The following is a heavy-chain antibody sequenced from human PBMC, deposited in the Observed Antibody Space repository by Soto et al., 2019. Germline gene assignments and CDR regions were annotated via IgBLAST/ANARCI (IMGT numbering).Heavy chain of an antibody. Sequence: GASVKVSCKTSGYTFTNYDINWVRQAPGQGLEWMGWMNPNSGNTGYAQQFQGRVSMTSNTAISTAYMELSGLRSEDSGMYFCAXXXXXPASGPNFDFWGQGTLVTVSS. J-gene: IGHJ4*02. CDR1: GYTFTNYD. D-gene: IGHD6-13*01. V-gene: IGHV1-8*01. CDR3: AXXXXXPASGPNFDF. CDR2: MNPNSGNT.